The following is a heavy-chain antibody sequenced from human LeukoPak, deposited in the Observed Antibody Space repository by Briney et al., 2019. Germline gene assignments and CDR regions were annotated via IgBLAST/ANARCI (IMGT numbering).Heavy chain of an antibody. Sequence: GGSLRLSCAASGFTFSSYWMHWVRQAPGKGLVWVSRINSDGSSTSYADSVKGRFTISRDNAKNTLYLQMNSLRAEDTAVYYCASRRVDTAMGYYYYHMDVWGKGTTVTVSS. J-gene: IGHJ6*03. CDR1: GFTFSSYW. CDR2: INSDGSST. D-gene: IGHD5-18*01. CDR3: ASRRVDTAMGYYYYHMDV. V-gene: IGHV3-74*01.